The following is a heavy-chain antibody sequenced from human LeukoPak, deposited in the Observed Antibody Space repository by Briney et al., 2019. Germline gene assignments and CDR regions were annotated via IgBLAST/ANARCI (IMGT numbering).Heavy chain of an antibody. D-gene: IGHD5-12*01. CDR2: IYTSGST. J-gene: IGHJ4*02. CDR3: ASGYSGYDWPRPFDY. Sequence: PSETLSLTCTVSGGSISSYYWSSIRQPAGKGLEWIGRIYTSGSTNYNPSLKSRVTMSVDTSKNQFSLKLSSVTAADTAVYYCASGYSGYDWPRPFDYWGQGTLVTVSS. V-gene: IGHV4-4*07. CDR1: GGSISSYY.